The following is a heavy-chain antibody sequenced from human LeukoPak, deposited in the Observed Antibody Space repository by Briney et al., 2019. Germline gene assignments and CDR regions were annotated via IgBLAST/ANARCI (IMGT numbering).Heavy chain of an antibody. CDR3: ARALYDSSENNWFDP. D-gene: IGHD3-22*01. J-gene: IGHJ5*02. CDR1: GFTFDDYG. CDR2: INWNGGST. V-gene: IGHV3-20*01. Sequence: GGSLRLSCAASGFTFDDYGMSWVRQAPGKGLEWVSGINWNGGSTGYADSVKGRFTISRDNAKNSLYLQMNSLRAEDTALYHCARALYDSSENNWFDPWGQGTLVTVSS.